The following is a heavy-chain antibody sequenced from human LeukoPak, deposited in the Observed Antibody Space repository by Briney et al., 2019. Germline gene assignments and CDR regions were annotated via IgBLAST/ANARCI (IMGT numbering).Heavy chain of an antibody. J-gene: IGHJ4*02. CDR1: GFTFSSYW. Sequence: GGSLRLSCAASGFTFSSYWMHWVRQAPGKGLVWISRISTDGSSAIYADSVKGRFTISRDNAKNTLYLQMNSLRAEDTAVYYCARVNVCPRCHFDYWGQGTLVTVSS. CDR2: ISTDGSSA. D-gene: IGHD3-16*01. V-gene: IGHV3-74*01. CDR3: ARVNVCPRCHFDY.